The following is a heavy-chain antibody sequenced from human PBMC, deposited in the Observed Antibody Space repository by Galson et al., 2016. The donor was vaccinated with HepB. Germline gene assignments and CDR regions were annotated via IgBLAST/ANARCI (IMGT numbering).Heavy chain of an antibody. CDR3: ATDARSLFGVVIAPDY. J-gene: IGHJ4*02. D-gene: IGHD3-3*01. Sequence: SLRLSCAASGFTFNNAWMTWVRQAPGKGLEWVGRIKSKTDGGTTDYASPVKGRFTISRDDSKSTLYLQMNSLKTEDTAVYYGATDARSLFGVVIAPDYWGQGTLVTVSS. CDR2: IKSKTDGGTT. CDR1: GFTFNNAW. V-gene: IGHV3-15*01.